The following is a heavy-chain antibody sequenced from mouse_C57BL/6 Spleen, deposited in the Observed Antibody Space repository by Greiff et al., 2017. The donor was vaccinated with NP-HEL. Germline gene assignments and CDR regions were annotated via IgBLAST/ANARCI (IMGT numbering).Heavy chain of an antibody. CDR3: ARSGNLYYFDY. V-gene: IGHV1-82*01. D-gene: IGHD2-1*01. Sequence: QVQLQQSGPELVKPGASVKISCKASGYAFSSSWMNWVKQRPGKGLEWIGRIYPGDGDTNYNGKFKGKGTLTADKSTSTAYMQLSSLTSEDSAVYFGARSGNLYYFDYWGQGTTLTVSS. J-gene: IGHJ2*01. CDR1: GYAFSSSW. CDR2: IYPGDGDT.